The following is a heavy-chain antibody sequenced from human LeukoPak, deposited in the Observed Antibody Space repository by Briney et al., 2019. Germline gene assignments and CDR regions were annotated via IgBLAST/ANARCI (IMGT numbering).Heavy chain of an antibody. CDR3: AGGGAALNLYYYYYYMDV. J-gene: IGHJ6*03. D-gene: IGHD2-15*01. Sequence: PSETLSLTCTVSGGSISSYYWSWIRQPPGKGLEWIGYIYYSGGTNYNPSLKSRVTISVDTSKNQFSLKLSSVTAADTAVYYCAGGGAALNLYYYYYYMDVWGKGTTVTVSS. V-gene: IGHV4-59*01. CDR1: GGSISSYY. CDR2: IYYSGGT.